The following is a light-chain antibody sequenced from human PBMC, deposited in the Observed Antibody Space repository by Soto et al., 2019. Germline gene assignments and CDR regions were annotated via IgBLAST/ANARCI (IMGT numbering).Light chain of an antibody. CDR1: QTVSTY. CDR3: QQHNHWPPDIT. Sequence: EIVLTQSPVTLSLSPGDRATLSCRASQTVSTYLAWYQQKPGQAPRLLIYDASTRPTGIAARFSVSGSGTGSNLTISSLGPEDFGVYNCQQHNHWPPDITFGQGTRLDIK. CDR2: DAS. V-gene: IGKV3-11*01. J-gene: IGKJ5*01.